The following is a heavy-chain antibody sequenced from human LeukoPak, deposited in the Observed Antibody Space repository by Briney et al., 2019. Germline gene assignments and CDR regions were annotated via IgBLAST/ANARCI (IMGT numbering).Heavy chain of an antibody. CDR3: ARDLTGTTLGDV. Sequence: GGSLRLSCAASGFTFSSYSMNWVRQAPGKGLEWISYISSSTSAIYYADSVKGRFTISRDNAKNSLYLQMNSLRAEDTAVYYCARDLTGTTLGDVWGKGTTVTVSS. CDR2: ISSSTSAI. D-gene: IGHD1-7*01. CDR1: GFTFSSYS. V-gene: IGHV3-48*01. J-gene: IGHJ6*04.